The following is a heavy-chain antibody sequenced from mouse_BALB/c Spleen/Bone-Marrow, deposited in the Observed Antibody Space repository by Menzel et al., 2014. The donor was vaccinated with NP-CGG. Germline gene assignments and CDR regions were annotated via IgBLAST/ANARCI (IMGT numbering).Heavy chain of an antibody. CDR2: ISSGGHYT. Sequence: VQLKQSGGGLVKPGGSLKLSCAASGFTFSSYSMSWVRQTPEKRLGWVATISSGGHYTYYPDSVKGRFTISRDNAKNTLYLQMSSLKSEDTAMYYCSKDGGYDYSYYFDYWGQGTTLTVSS. CDR1: GFTFSSYS. D-gene: IGHD2-4*01. CDR3: SKDGGYDYSYYFDY. V-gene: IGHV5-6-4*01. J-gene: IGHJ2*01.